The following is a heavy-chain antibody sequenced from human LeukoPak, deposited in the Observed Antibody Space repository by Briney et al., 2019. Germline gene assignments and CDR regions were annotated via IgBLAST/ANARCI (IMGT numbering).Heavy chain of an antibody. CDR1: GFSLNNYW. J-gene: IGHJ3*02. CDR3: ATDPPWGSDVFDM. CDR2: IKSDGSDK. D-gene: IGHD7-27*01. Sequence: PGGSLRLSCAASGFSLNNYWMMWVRPAPGKGLEWVANIKSDGSDKYYVDSVKGRFTISRDNARNSLFLQMSSLRADDTATYYCATDPPWGSDVFDMWGRGTMVTVSS. V-gene: IGHV3-7*03.